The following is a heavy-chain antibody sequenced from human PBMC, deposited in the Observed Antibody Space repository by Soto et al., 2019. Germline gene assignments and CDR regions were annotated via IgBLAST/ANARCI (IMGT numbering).Heavy chain of an antibody. D-gene: IGHD3-3*01. V-gene: IGHV1-2*02. J-gene: IGHJ6*02. CDR2: INPNSGGT. CDR1: GYTFTGYY. Sequence: ASVKVSCKASGYTFTGYYMHWVRQAPGQGLEWMGWINPNSGGTNYAQKFQGRVTMTRDTSISTAYMELSRLRSDDTAVYYCARVKGYDFWSGYNYYYGMDVWG. CDR3: ARVKGYDFWSGYNYYYGMDV.